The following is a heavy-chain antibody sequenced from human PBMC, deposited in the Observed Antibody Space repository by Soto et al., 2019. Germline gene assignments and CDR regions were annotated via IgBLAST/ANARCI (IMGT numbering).Heavy chain of an antibody. CDR1: GGTISSYY. D-gene: IGHD3-22*01. J-gene: IGHJ4*02. CDR3: ARVDSSGSYFDY. V-gene: IGHV4-59*01. Sequence: PSETLSLTCTVSGGTISSYYWSWIRQPPGKGLEWIAYIYYTGSTNYNPSLKSRVTLSADTSKNQFSLKLSSVTAADTAMYYCARVDSSGSYFDYWVQGTLVTVSS. CDR2: IYYTGST.